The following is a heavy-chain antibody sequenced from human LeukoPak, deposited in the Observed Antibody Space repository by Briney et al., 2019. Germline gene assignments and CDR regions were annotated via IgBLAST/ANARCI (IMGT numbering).Heavy chain of an antibody. D-gene: IGHD2/OR15-2a*01. V-gene: IGHV7-4-1*02. Sequence: ASVKVSCKASGYTFTRYAMNWVRQAPGQGLEWMGWINTNSGNPTYAQGFTGRFVFSLDTYVSTAYLQISRLKAEDTDVYYFAKESFEKNTIDYWGQGTLVTVSS. CDR1: GYTFTRYA. CDR2: INTNSGNP. CDR3: AKESFEKNTIDY. J-gene: IGHJ4*02.